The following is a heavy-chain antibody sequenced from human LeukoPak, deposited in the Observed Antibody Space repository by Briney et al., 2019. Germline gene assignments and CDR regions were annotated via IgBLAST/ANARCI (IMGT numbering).Heavy chain of an antibody. V-gene: IGHV3-21*01. CDR1: GFTFSSYS. J-gene: IGHJ4*02. CDR3: ARYSGSYKYYFDY. CDR2: ISSSSSYI. Sequence: PGGSLRLSCAASGFTFSSYSMNWVRQAPGKGLEWVSSISSSSSYIYYADSVKGRFTISRDNAKNSLYLQMNSLRAEDTAVYYCARYSGSYKYYFDYWGQGTLVTASS. D-gene: IGHD1-26*01.